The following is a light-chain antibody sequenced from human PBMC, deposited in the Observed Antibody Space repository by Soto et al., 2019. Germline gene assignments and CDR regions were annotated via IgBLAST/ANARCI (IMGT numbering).Light chain of an antibody. V-gene: IGKV3-15*01. CDR1: RSVSSN. CDR2: GAS. J-gene: IGKJ2*01. CDR3: QQYNKWPPYT. Sequence: EILMTQSPATLSVSPGERSTLSCRASRSVSSNLAWYQQKPGQAPRLLMYGASTRATGIPARFSGSGSGTEVTLTISSLQSEDFAVYYCQQYNKWPPYTFGQGTKLEIK.